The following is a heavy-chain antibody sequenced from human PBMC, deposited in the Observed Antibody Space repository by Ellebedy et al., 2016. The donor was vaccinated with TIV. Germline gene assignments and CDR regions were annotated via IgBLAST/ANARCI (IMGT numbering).Heavy chain of an antibody. D-gene: IGHD1-26*01. CDR3: ASPHSGSFYGDY. CDR2: LFYSGST. Sequence: SETLSLXXTASGDSIRSSRLYWAWIRQSPGKGLEWIGSLFYSGSTSYSPSFKGRVTISGDSPKNQVSLNLNSVSAADTAVYYCASPHSGSFYGDYWGQGILVTVSS. V-gene: IGHV4-39*01. J-gene: IGHJ4*02. CDR1: GDSIRSSRLY.